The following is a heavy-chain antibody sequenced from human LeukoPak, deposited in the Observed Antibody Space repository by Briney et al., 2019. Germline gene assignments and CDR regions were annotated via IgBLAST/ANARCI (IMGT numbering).Heavy chain of an antibody. J-gene: IGHJ4*02. CDR3: VKADYYDSSGYIHYFDY. CDR2: ISSNGGST. V-gene: IGHV3-64D*06. CDR1: GFTFSSYA. D-gene: IGHD3-22*01. Sequence: GGSLRLSCAASGFTFSSYAMHWVRQAPGKGLEYVSSISSNGGSTYYADPVKGRFTISRDNSKNTLYLQMSSLRAEDTALYYCVKADYYDSSGYIHYFDYWGQGTLVTVSS.